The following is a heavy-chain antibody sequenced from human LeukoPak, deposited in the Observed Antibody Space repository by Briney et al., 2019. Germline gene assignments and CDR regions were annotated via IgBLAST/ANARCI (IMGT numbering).Heavy chain of an antibody. J-gene: IGHJ5*02. V-gene: IGHV1-46*01. Sequence: ASVKVSCKASGNTFTSYYMHWVRQAPGQGLGWIGIINPSGGSTTYAQKFQGRVTMTRDTSTSTVYMELSSLRSEDTAVYYCAKSSAWTKGWFDPWGQGTLVTVSS. CDR1: GNTFTSYY. D-gene: IGHD3-22*01. CDR3: AKSSAWTKGWFDP. CDR2: INPSGGST.